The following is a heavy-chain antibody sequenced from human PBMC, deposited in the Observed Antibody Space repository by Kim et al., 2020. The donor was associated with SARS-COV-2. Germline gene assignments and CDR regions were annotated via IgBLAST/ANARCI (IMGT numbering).Heavy chain of an antibody. CDR3: ARDLSVAADANPYYYCYGMDV. V-gene: IGHV6-1*01. J-gene: IGHJ6*02. CDR2: TYYRSKWYN. CDR1: GDSVSSNSAA. D-gene: IGHD6-13*01. Sequence: SQTLSLTCAISGDSVSSNSAAWNWIRQYPSRGLEWLGRTYYRSKWYNDYAVSVKSRITINPDTSKNQFSLQLNSVTPEDTAVYYCARDLSVAADANPYYYCYGMDVWGQGTTVTVSS.